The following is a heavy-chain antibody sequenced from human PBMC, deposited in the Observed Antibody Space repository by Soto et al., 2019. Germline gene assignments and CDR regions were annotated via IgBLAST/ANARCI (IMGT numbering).Heavy chain of an antibody. J-gene: IGHJ4*02. D-gene: IGHD3-9*01. Sequence: GGSLRLSCAASGFTFNTYAMTWVRQTPGKGLEWVSFITTRGARTYYADPVRGRFTISTDSSRNTLYLQMNSLRPDDTAVYFCARYRSDGSASFDSWGQGTRVT. CDR3: ARYRSDGSASFDS. CDR2: ITTRGART. CDR1: GFTFNTYA. V-gene: IGHV3-23*01.